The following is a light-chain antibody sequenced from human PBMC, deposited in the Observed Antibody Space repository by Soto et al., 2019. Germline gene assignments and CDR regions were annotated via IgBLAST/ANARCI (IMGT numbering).Light chain of an antibody. CDR3: QHYNSYSEA. Sequence: IHMTHSPSTLSASLLYRVTITFLASQTIINWLAWYQQKPGKAPKLLIYKASTLKSGVPSRFSGSGSGTEFTLTISSLQPDDFATYYCQHYNSYSEAFGQGTKVDIK. CDR2: KAS. J-gene: IGKJ1*01. CDR1: QTIINW. V-gene: IGKV1-5*03.